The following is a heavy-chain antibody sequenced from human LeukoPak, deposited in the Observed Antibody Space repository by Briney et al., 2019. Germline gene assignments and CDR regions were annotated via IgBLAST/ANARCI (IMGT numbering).Heavy chain of an antibody. V-gene: IGHV4-34*01. D-gene: IGHD3-16*01. J-gene: IGHJ4*02. Sequence: SETLSLTCAVYGGSFSGYYWSWIRQPPGKGLEWIGEINHSGSTNYNPSHKSRVTISVDTSKNQFSLKLSSVTAADTAVYYCARSIYYVRAFDYWGQGTLVTVSS. CDR1: GGSFSGYY. CDR2: INHSGST. CDR3: ARSIYYVRAFDY.